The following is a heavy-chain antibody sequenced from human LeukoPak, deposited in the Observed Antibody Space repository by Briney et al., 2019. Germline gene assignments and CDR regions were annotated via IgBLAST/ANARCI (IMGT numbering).Heavy chain of an antibody. CDR2: ISYDGSGK. Sequence: SGGSLRLSCAASGFSFGSYGIHWVRQAPGKGLEWVAVISYDGSGKYYADSVKGRFTISRDNSKNTLCLQMNSLSAEDTAVYYCAKDGQHGYSYGYMDYWGQGTLVTVSS. CDR3: AKDGQHGYSYGYMDY. V-gene: IGHV3-30*18. CDR1: GFSFGSYG. D-gene: IGHD5-18*01. J-gene: IGHJ4*02.